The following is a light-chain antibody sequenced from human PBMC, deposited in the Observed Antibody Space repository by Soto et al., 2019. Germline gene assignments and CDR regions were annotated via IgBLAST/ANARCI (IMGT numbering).Light chain of an antibody. V-gene: IGKV1-5*01. CDR1: HSISNW. CDR3: QQYETFSGT. CDR2: DAS. J-gene: IGKJ1*01. Sequence: DIQMTQSPSTLPASVGDRVTITCRASHSISNWLAWYQQKPGEAPKLLIYDASALPRGVPSRFSGSGSGTKFTLTIASLQPDDFATYYCQQYETFSGTFGPGTKVDIK.